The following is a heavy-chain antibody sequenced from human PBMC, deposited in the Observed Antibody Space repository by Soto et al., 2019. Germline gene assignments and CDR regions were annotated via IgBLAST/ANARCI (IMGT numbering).Heavy chain of an antibody. D-gene: IGHD3-10*01. CDR1: GGTLSDYA. CDR2: IMPTVDSA. V-gene: IGHV1-69*01. J-gene: IGHJ6*02. Sequence: QVQLVQSGAEVKTPGSSVKVSCKASGGTLSDYAISWVRQAPGQGLEWMGGIMPTVDSANYAQNFQGRLTISADESTSTANLELSILRSDDTAVYYCAVAAVREIMAQESSGMAVWGQGTTVIVSS. CDR3: AVAAVREIMAQESSGMAV.